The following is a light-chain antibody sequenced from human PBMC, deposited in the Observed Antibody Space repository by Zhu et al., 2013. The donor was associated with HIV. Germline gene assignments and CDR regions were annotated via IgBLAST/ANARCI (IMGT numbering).Light chain of an antibody. CDR3: QQRRNWPPIT. V-gene: IGKV1-9*01. CDR1: QRISTF. Sequence: DIQMTQSPSFLSASVGDRVIITCRASQRISTFLAWYQQKPGKAPKLLIYDASTLQSGVPSRFSGSGSGTDFTLTISSLEPEDFAVYYCQQRRNWPPITFGQGTRLEIK. J-gene: IGKJ5*01. CDR2: DAS.